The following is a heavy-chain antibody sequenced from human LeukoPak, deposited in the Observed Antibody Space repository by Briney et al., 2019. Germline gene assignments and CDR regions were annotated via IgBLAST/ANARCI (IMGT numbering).Heavy chain of an antibody. V-gene: IGHV3-23*01. CDR2: ISAVGLKT. CDR3: AKGLGTTKVAAFDV. Sequence: GGSLRLSCAASGFNFSTYAMKWVRQAPGKGLEWVSAISAVGLKTFYGDPAKARFTVSRDNSKNTLYLQTNNLRVDDTAVYYCAKGLGTTKVAAFDVWGQGTFVTVSA. J-gene: IGHJ3*01. D-gene: IGHD1-14*01. CDR1: GFNFSTYA.